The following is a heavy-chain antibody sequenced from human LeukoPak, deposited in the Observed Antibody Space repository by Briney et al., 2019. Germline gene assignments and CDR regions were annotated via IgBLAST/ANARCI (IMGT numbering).Heavy chain of an antibody. CDR3: ARYCGGDCYSHYYYGMDV. J-gene: IGHJ6*02. V-gene: IGHV1-8*01. CDR2: MNPNSGNT. CDR1: GYTFTSHD. D-gene: IGHD2-21*02. Sequence: GASVKVSCKASGYTFTSHDINWVRQATGQGLEWMGWMNPNSGNTGYAQKFQGRVTMTRNTSISTAYMELSSLRSEDTAVYYCARYCGGDCYSHYYYGMDVWGQGTTVTVSS.